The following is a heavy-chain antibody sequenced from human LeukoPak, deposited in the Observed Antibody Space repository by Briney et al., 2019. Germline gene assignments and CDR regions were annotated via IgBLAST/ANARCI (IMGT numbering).Heavy chain of an antibody. D-gene: IGHD3-22*01. Sequence: NPSETLSLTCTVSGGSISSYYWSWIRQPPGKGLEWIGYIYYGGSTNYNPSLKSRVTISVDTSKNQFSLKLSSVTAADTAVYYCARAGYYDSSGYGFDYWGQGTLVTVSS. CDR1: GGSISSYY. CDR2: IYYGGST. CDR3: ARAGYYDSSGYGFDY. J-gene: IGHJ4*02. V-gene: IGHV4-59*01.